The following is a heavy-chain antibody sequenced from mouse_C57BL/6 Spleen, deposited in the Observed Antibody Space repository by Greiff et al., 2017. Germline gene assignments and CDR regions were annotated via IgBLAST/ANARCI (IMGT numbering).Heavy chain of an antibody. V-gene: IGHV1-26*01. D-gene: IGHD2-4*01. CDR2: INPNNGGT. J-gene: IGHJ3*01. CDR3: ARTKIYYDDGWCAD. CDR1: GYTFTDHY. Sequence: EVQLQQSGPELVKPGASVKISCKASGYTFTDHYMNWVKQRHGKSLEWIGDINPNNGGTSYNQKFKGKATLTVDKSSSTAYMELRSLTSEDSAVYYCARTKIYYDDGWCADWGQGTLVTVSA.